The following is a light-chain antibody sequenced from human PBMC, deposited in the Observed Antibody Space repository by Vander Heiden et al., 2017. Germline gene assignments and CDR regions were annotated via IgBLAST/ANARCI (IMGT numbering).Light chain of an antibody. CDR1: QSISNY. CDR3: QQSDRTPYT. CDR2: AAS. V-gene: IGKV1-39*01. Sequence: DIQMTQSPSSLSASVGDRVTITCRASQSISNYLTWYQQKAGKAPNLLIHAASTLQSGVPSRFSGSGSATDFTLTISRLHPEDFATYYCQQSDRTPYTFGQGTKLEIK. J-gene: IGKJ2*01.